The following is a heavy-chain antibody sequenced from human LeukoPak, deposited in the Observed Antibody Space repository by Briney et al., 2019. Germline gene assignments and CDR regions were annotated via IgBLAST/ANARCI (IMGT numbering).Heavy chain of an antibody. V-gene: IGHV1-2*02. CDR1: RYTLTDYY. D-gene: IGHD5-12*01. CDR3: AREDIVRTVGCYYGMDV. CDR2: INPKSGDT. Sequence: ASVKVPCKASRYTLTDYYLHWVRQAPGQGLEWMGWINPKSGDTNYAKKFQGRVTMTRDTSISTVYMELSSLRSDDTAVYYCAREDIVRTVGCYYGMDVWGQGSMVTVSS. J-gene: IGHJ6*02.